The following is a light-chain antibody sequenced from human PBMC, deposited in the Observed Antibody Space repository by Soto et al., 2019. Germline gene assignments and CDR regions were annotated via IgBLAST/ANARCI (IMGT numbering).Light chain of an antibody. V-gene: IGKV3-20*01. J-gene: IGKJ2*01. CDR2: RTS. Sequence: EIVLTQSPGTLSLSPGERATLSCRASQSVSSSYLASYQQRPGQAPRLLMYRTSTRATGIPDRFSGSGSGTDFTLTISRLEPEDFAVYYCQQFGNPLTYTFGQGTKLEIK. CDR3: QQFGNPLTYT. CDR1: QSVSSSY.